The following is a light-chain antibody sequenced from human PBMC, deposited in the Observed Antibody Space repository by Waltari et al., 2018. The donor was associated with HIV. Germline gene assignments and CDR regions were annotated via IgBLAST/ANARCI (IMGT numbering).Light chain of an antibody. V-gene: IGKV1-5*03. CDR2: KAS. CDR3: QQYSSFWT. J-gene: IGKJ1*01. Sequence: DILMSQSPSNLSASIGDRVTITCRASQTLHTWLAWYHQKTGGAPQLLIDKASTLENGVPSRFSGSGSGTEFTLTISRLQPEDVGFYYCQQYSSFWTFGHGTKVQVK. CDR1: QTLHTW.